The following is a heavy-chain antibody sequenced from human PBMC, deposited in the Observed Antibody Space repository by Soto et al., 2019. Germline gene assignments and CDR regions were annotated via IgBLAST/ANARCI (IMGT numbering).Heavy chain of an antibody. CDR3: ARERGGYSGYDIYYYYGMDV. J-gene: IGHJ6*02. V-gene: IGHV3-21*01. D-gene: IGHD5-12*01. CDR1: GITFSSYS. Sequence: NPGGSLRLSCAASGITFSSYSMNWVRQAPGKGLEWVSSISSSSSYIYYADSVKGRFTISRDNAKNSLYLQMNSLRAEDTAVYYCARERGGYSGYDIYYYYGMDVWGQGTTVTVSS. CDR2: ISSSSSYI.